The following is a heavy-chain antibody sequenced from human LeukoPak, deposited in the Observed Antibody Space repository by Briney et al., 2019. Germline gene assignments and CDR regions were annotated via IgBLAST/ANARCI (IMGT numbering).Heavy chain of an antibody. CDR1: GGSFSGYY. CDR2: INHSGST. V-gene: IGHV4-34*01. Sequence: LETLSLTCAVYGGSFSGYYWSWIRQPPAKGLEWIGEINHSGSTNYNPSLKSRVTISVDTSKNQFSLKLSSVTAADTAVYYCARHLGRYYYYYMDVWGKGTTVTISS. D-gene: IGHD5-24*01. J-gene: IGHJ6*03. CDR3: ARHLGRYYYYYMDV.